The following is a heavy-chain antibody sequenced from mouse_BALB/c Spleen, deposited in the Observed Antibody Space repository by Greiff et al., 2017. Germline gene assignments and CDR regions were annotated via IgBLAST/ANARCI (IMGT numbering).Heavy chain of an antibody. CDR2: ISSGGST. J-gene: IGHJ4*01. CDR1: GFTFSSYA. V-gene: IGHV5-6-5*01. CDR3: ARRKKAMDY. Sequence: DVQLVESGGGLVKPGGSLKLSCAASGFTFSSYAMSWVRQTPEKRLEWVASISSGGSTYYPDSVKGRFTISRDNARNILYLQMSSLRSEDTAMYYCARRKKAMDYWGQGTSVTVSS.